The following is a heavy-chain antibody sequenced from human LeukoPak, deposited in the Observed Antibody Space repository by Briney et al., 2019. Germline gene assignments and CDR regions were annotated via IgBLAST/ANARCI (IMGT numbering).Heavy chain of an antibody. CDR1: GGSISSYY. CDR2: IYYSGST. D-gene: IGHD3-16*01. CDR3: SRDWKRRGSVPVNWFDP. V-gene: IGHV4-59*01. J-gene: IGHJ5*02. Sequence: SETLSLTCTVSGGSISSYYWSWIRQPPGKGLEWIGYIYYSGSTNYNPSLKSRVPISVATSKNQFSLKLRSVTAADTAVYYCSRDWKRRGSVPVNWFDPWAREPWSPSPQ.